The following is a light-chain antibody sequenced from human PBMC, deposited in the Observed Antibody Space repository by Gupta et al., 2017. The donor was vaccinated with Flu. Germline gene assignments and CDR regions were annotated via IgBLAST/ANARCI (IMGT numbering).Light chain of an antibody. CDR2: ENK. CDR1: SSDIGADFD. CDR3: QSFDTNLNVYV. J-gene: IGLJ1*01. Sequence: QSVLTQPPSVSGAPGQSVAISCTGTSSDIGADFDVHWYQQLPGTAPKLLIYENKYRPSGVPDRFSGSKSGTSASLAITGLQAEDETDYYCQSFDTNLNVYVFGPGTKVTVL. V-gene: IGLV1-40*01.